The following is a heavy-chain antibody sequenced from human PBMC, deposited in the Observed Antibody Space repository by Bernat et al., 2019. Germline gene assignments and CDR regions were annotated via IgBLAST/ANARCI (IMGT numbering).Heavy chain of an antibody. J-gene: IGHJ6*02. CDR1: GFTFSSYA. Sequence: QVQLVESGGGVVQPGRSLRLSCAASGFTFSSYAMHWVRQAPGKGLEWVAVISYDGSNKYYADSVKGRFTISSDNSKNTLYLQMNSLRAEDTAVYYCARDKVDYVGFLNGMDVWGQGTTVTVSS. D-gene: IGHD3-10*02. V-gene: IGHV3-30-3*01. CDR2: ISYDGSNK. CDR3: ARDKVDYVGFLNGMDV.